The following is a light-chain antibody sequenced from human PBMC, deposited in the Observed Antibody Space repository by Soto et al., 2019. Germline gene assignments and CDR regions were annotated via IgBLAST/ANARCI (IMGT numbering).Light chain of an antibody. Sequence: DIQMTQSPSTLSASVGDRVTITCRASQSISSWLAWYQQKPGKAPKLLIYDASSLESGVPSRFSGSGSGTEFTLTISSLQTDYFATYYCQQYNSYLWTFSQGTKVEIK. CDR1: QSISSW. V-gene: IGKV1-5*01. CDR2: DAS. J-gene: IGKJ1*01. CDR3: QQYNSYLWT.